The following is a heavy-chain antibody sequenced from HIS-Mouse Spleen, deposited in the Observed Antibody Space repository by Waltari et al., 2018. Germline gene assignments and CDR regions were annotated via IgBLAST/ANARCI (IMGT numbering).Heavy chain of an antibody. V-gene: IGHV3-30*18. D-gene: IGHD1-26*01. CDR3: AKVNSGSYYFDY. J-gene: IGHJ4*02. Sequence: QVQLVESGGGGVQPGRSLRLPCAASGFTFSRYGMPWVRQAPGKGLEWVAVISYDGSNKYYADSVKGRFTISRDNSKNTLYLQMNSLRAEDTAVYYCAKVNSGSYYFDYWGQGTLVTVSS. CDR2: ISYDGSNK. CDR1: GFTFSRYG.